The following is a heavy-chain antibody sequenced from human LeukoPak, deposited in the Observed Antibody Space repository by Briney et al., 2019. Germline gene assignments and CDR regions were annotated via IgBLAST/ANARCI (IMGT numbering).Heavy chain of an antibody. CDR1: GYSFTSYW. CDR2: IYPGDSDT. Sequence: GESLKMSCKASGYSFTSYWIGWVRQMPGKGLDWMGVIYPGDSDTRYSPSFQGQVTISADKSISTAYLQWSSLKASDTAMYYCATTVVTRRGYYGMDVWGQGTTVTVSS. J-gene: IGHJ6*02. D-gene: IGHD4-23*01. V-gene: IGHV5-51*01. CDR3: ATTVVTRRGYYGMDV.